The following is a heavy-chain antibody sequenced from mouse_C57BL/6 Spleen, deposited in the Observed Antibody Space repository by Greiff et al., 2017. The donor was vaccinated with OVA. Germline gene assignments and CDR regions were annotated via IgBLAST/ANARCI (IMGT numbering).Heavy chain of an antibody. Sequence: EVKLMESGPELVKPGASVKMSCKASGYTFTDYNMHWVKQSHGKSLEWIGYINPNNGGTSYNQKFKGKATLTVNKSSSTAYMELRSLTSEDSAVYYCARSSNYIFAYWGQGTLVTVSA. J-gene: IGHJ3*01. D-gene: IGHD2-5*01. CDR1: GYTFTDYN. CDR3: ARSSNYIFAY. V-gene: IGHV1-22*01. CDR2: INPNNGGT.